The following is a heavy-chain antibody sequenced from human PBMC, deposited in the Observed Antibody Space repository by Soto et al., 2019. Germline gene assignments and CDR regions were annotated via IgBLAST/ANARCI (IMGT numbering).Heavy chain of an antibody. CDR2: IYYSGST. J-gene: IGHJ6*02. V-gene: IGHV4-59*01. CDR3: ARGIEYSSSSGYYYYGMDV. D-gene: IGHD6-6*01. CDR1: GGSISSYY. Sequence: PSETLSLTXTVSGGSISSYYWSWIRQPPGKGLEWIGYIYYSGSTNYNPSLKSRVTISVDTSKSQFSLKLSSVTAADTAVYYCARGIEYSSSSGYYYYGMDVWGQGTTVTVSS.